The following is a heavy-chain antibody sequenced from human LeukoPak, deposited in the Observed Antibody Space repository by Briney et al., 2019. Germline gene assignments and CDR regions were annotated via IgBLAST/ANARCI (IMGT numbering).Heavy chain of an antibody. D-gene: IGHD4-17*01. Sequence: SETLSLTCTVSGGSISSYYWSCIRQPAGKGLEWIGRIYTSGSTNYNPSLKSRVTISVDKSKDQFSLKLTSVTAADTAVYYCASSTTVPYYFDYWGQGTLVTVSS. CDR2: IYTSGST. CDR3: ASSTTVPYYFDY. V-gene: IGHV4-4*07. CDR1: GGSISSYY. J-gene: IGHJ4*02.